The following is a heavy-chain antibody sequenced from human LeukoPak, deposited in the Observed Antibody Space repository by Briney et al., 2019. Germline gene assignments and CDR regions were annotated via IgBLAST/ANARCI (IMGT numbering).Heavy chain of an antibody. Sequence: GASVNVSCKASGYTFTSYYMHWVRQAPGQGLEWMGIINPSGGSTSYAQKFQGRVTMTRDASTSTVYMELSSLRSEDTAVYYCARASRPTYYYGSGSYPFDYWGQGTLVTVSS. CDR3: ARASRPTYYYGSGSYPFDY. CDR2: INPSGGST. J-gene: IGHJ4*02. V-gene: IGHV1-46*01. D-gene: IGHD3-10*01. CDR1: GYTFTSYY.